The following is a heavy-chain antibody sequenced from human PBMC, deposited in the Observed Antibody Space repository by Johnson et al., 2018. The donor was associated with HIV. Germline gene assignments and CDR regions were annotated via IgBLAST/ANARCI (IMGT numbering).Heavy chain of an antibody. D-gene: IGHD5/OR15-5a*01. CDR1: GLTVSTNY. CDR2: INNDGSST. CDR3: VRLMTRESTDAFDI. Sequence: VQLVESGGGMVQPGGSLRLSCAASGLTVSTNYMHWVRQAPGKGLVWVSRINNDGSSTNYADSVKGRFTISRDNAKNTLFLEMNSLRAEDTAVYYCVRLMTRESTDAFDIWGQGTMVTVSS. J-gene: IGHJ3*02. V-gene: IGHV3-74*02.